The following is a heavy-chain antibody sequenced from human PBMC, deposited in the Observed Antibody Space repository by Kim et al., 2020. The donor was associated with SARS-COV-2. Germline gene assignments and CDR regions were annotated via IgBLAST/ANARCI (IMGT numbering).Heavy chain of an antibody. V-gene: IGHV3-30*18. CDR1: GFTFSSYG. CDR2: ISYDGSNK. Sequence: GGSLRLSCAASGFTFSSYGMHWVRQAPGKGLEWVAVISYDGSNKYYADSVKGRFTISRDNSKNTLYLQMNSLRAEDTAVYYCAKGAGTWPSDAFDIWGQGTMVTVSS. CDR3: AKGAGTWPSDAFDI. J-gene: IGHJ3*02. D-gene: IGHD1-7*01.